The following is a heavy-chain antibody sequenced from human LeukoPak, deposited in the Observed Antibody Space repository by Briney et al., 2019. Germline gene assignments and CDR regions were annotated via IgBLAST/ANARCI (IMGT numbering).Heavy chain of an antibody. CDR1: GFAFSDYY. Sequence: GGSVILSCAASGFAFSDYYMGWIRQAPGKGLEWVSCISSSGSTIYYADSVKGRFTISRDNAKNSLYLQMNSLRAEDTAVYYCARDRYDFWSGYYIFDYWGQGTLVTVSS. V-gene: IGHV3-11*01. CDR3: ARDRYDFWSGYYIFDY. J-gene: IGHJ4*02. CDR2: ISSSGSTI. D-gene: IGHD3-3*01.